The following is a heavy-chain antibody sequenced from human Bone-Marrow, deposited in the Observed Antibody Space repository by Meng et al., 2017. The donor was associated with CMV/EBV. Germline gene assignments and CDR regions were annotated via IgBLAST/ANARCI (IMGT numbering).Heavy chain of an antibody. D-gene: IGHD6-6*01. CDR2: IYWNDDK. V-gene: IGHV2-5*01. J-gene: IGHJ6*02. CDR1: GFSLSTSGVG. Sequence: SGPTLVKPTQTLTLTCTFSGFSLSTSGVGVGWIRQPPGKALEWLALIYWNDDKHYSPSLKSRLTITKDTSKNQVVLTMTNMDPVDTATYYCAHRLEYSSSSYYYYYGMDVWGQGTTVTVSS. CDR3: AHRLEYSSSSYYYYYGMDV.